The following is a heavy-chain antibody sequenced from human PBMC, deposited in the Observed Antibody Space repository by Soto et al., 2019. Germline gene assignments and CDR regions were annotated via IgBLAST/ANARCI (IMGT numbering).Heavy chain of an antibody. V-gene: IGHV3-74*01. CDR2: INSDGRTT. Sequence: HPSGSLRLSCKASRFTFSSYWIHWVRQTPLNWLLFVSRINSDGRTTSYVDSVKGRFTISRHNSKNTLYLQMNSLRAEDTAVYYCARLFGRQNDYGGNQGSDGMDVWGQGTTVTVSS. CDR1: RFTFSSYW. D-gene: IGHD4-17*01. CDR3: ARLFGRQNDYGGNQGSDGMDV. J-gene: IGHJ6*02.